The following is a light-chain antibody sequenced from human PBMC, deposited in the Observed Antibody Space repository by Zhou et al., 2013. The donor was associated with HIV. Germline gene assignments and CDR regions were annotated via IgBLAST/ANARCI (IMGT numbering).Light chain of an antibody. V-gene: IGKV1-39*01. Sequence: DIQMTQSPSSLSASVGDRVTITCRASQSISSYLNWYQQKPGKAPKLLIYAASSLQSGVPSRFSGSGSGTDFTLTISSLQPEDFATYFCQQSFSTVWTFGHGTKVE. J-gene: IGKJ1*01. CDR1: QSISSY. CDR2: AAS. CDR3: QQSFSTVWT.